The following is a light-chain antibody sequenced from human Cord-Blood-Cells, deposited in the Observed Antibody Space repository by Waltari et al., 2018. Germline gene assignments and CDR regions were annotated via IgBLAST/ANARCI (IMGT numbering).Light chain of an antibody. V-gene: IGKV1-5*01. CDR1: QSISSW. Sequence: DIQITQSPSTLSASVGDRVPITCRASQSISSWLAWYQQKPGKAPKLLIYDASSLESGVPSRFSGSGSGTEFTLTISSLQPDDFATYYCQQYNSYSPTFGQGTKVEIK. CDR2: DAS. CDR3: QQYNSYSPT. J-gene: IGKJ1*01.